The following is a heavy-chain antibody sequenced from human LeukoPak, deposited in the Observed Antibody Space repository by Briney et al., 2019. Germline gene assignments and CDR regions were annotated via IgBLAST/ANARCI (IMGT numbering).Heavy chain of an antibody. CDR3: AKDRSCTNDVCHGDFDY. V-gene: IGHV3-23*01. Sequence: GGSLRLSCAASGFIFSGYAMSWVCQALGKGLEWVSTISGSGGSTYYADSVKGRFTISRDNSKNTVYLQMNSLRAEDTAVYYCAKDRSCTNDVCHGDFDYWGQGTLVTVSS. CDR1: GFIFSGYA. D-gene: IGHD2-8*01. J-gene: IGHJ4*02. CDR2: ISGSGGST.